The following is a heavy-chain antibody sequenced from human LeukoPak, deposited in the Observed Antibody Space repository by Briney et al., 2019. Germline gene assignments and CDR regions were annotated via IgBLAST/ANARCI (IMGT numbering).Heavy chain of an antibody. CDR2: IYYSGST. Sequence: PSQTLSLTCTVSGGSISSGGYYWSWIRQHPGKGLEWIGYIYYSGSTYYNPSLKSRVTISVDTSKNQFSLKLSSVTAADTAVYYCARVVSGYDFYFDYWGQGTLVTVSS. CDR3: ARVVSGYDFYFDY. CDR1: GGSISSGGYY. J-gene: IGHJ4*02. V-gene: IGHV4-31*03. D-gene: IGHD5-12*01.